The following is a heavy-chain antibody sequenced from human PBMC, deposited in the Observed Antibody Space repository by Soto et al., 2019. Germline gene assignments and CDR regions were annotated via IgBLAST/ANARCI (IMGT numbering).Heavy chain of an antibody. CDR3: TKGAERTVQRFLDWVCGH. D-gene: IGHD3-9*01. Sequence: ASETLSLTCTVSGGSISSYYWSWIRQPPGKGLEWIGYIYYSGSTNYNPSLKSRVTISVDTSKNQFSLKLSSVTAADTAVYYCTKGAERTVQRFLDWVCGHWGQGTPVTVSS. V-gene: IGHV4-59*01. J-gene: IGHJ4*02. CDR1: GGSISSYY. CDR2: IYYSGST.